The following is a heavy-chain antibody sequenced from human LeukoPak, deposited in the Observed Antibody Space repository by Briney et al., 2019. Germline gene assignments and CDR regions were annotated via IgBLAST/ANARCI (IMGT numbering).Heavy chain of an antibody. D-gene: IGHD2-2*01. CDR2: IYTSGST. V-gene: IGHV4-4*07. CDR1: GGSISSYY. CDR3: ARGGEVPAARYGMDV. J-gene: IGHJ6*02. Sequence: PSETLSLTCTVSGGSISSYYWSWIRQPAGKGLEWIGRIYTSGSTNYNPSPKSRVTMSVDTSKNQFSLKLSSVTAADTAVYYCARGGEVPAARYGMDVWGQGTTVTVSS.